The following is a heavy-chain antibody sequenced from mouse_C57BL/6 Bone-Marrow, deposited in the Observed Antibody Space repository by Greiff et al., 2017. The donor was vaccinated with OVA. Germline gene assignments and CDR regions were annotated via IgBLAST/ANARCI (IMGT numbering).Heavy chain of an antibody. D-gene: IGHD2-1*01. CDR1: GYTFTSYG. J-gene: IGHJ3*01. V-gene: IGHV1-81*01. Sequence: QVQLQQSGAELARPGASVKLSCKASGYTFTSYGISWVKQRTGQGLEWIGEISPRSGNTYYNEKFKGKATLTADKSSSTAYMELRSLTSEDSAVYFCARYGTTSVAYWGQGTLVTVSA. CDR2: ISPRSGNT. CDR3: ARYGTTSVAY.